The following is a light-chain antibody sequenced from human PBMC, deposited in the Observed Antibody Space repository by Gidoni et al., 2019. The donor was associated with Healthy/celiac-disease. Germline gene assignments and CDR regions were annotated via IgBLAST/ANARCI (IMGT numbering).Light chain of an antibody. J-gene: IGLJ1*01. CDR2: GKN. Sequence: SSELTQDPAVSVALGQTVRITCQGDSRRSYYASWYQQKPGQAPVLVIYGKNNRPSGIPDRFSGSSSGNTASLTITGAQAEDEADYYCNSRDSSGNHLDVFGTGTKVTVL. CDR3: NSRDSSGNHLDV. V-gene: IGLV3-19*01. CDR1: SRRSYY.